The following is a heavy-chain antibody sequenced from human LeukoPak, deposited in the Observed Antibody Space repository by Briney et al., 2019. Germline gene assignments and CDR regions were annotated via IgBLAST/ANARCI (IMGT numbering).Heavy chain of an antibody. V-gene: IGHV3-48*03. CDR1: EFTFSSYE. CDR3: ARVGRIQYFDC. J-gene: IGHJ4*02. D-gene: IGHD5-18*01. Sequence: GGSLRLSCSASEFTFSSYEMNWVRQAPGKGLEWVSYISGGGETTLYADSVKGRFTTSRDNAKNSLYLQLTSLRAEDTAVYYCARVGRIQYFDCWGQGTLVTVS. CDR2: ISGGGETT.